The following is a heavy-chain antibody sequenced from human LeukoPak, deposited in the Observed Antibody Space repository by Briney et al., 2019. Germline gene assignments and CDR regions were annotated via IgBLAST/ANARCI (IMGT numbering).Heavy chain of an antibody. CDR3: ARDDFEYSVHYGMDV. D-gene: IGHD3-9*01. CDR1: GGTFSSYA. Sequence: ASVKVSCKASGGTFSSYAISWVRQAPGQGLEWMGRIIPILGIANYAQKFQGRVTITADKSTSTAYMELSSLRSEDTAVYYCARDDFEYSVHYGMDVWGQGTAVTVSS. J-gene: IGHJ6*02. CDR2: IIPILGIA. V-gene: IGHV1-69*04.